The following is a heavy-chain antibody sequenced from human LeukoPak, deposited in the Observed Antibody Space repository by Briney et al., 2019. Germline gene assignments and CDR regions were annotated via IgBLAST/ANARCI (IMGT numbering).Heavy chain of an antibody. CDR3: AKVLYGDYYFDY. CDR1: GFTFSSYG. V-gene: IGHV3-30*02. J-gene: IGHJ4*02. CDR2: IRYDGSNK. D-gene: IGHD4-17*01. Sequence: PGGSLRLSCAASGFTFSSYGMHWVRQAPGKGLEWVAFIRYDGSNKYYADSVKGRFTISRDNSKNTLYLQMNSLRAEDAAVYYCAKVLYGDYYFDYWGQGTLVTVSP.